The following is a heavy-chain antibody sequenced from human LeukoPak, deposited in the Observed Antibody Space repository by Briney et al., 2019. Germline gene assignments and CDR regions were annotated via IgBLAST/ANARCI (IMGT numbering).Heavy chain of an antibody. Sequence: GGSLRLTCAASGFTFSSYAMSWVRQAPGKGLEWVSAISGSGGSTYYADSVKGRFTISRDNSKNTLYLQMNSLRAEDTAVYYCAKVGSDIVVVPAAMYYYYGMDVWGQGTTVTVSS. CDR3: AKVGSDIVVVPAAMYYYYGMDV. V-gene: IGHV3-23*01. J-gene: IGHJ6*02. D-gene: IGHD2-2*01. CDR1: GFTFSSYA. CDR2: ISGSGGST.